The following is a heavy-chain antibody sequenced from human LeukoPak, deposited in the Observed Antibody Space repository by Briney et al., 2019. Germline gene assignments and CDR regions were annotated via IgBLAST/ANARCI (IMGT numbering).Heavy chain of an antibody. CDR3: ARQGRDYAVPYYFDY. J-gene: IGHJ4*02. D-gene: IGHD4-17*01. Sequence: KGGESLKISCKGSGYSFTSYWIGWVRQMPGKGLEWTGIIYPGDSDTRYSPSFQGQVTISADKSISTAYLQWSSLKASDTAMYYCARQGRDYAVPYYFDYWGQGTLVTVSS. CDR2: IYPGDSDT. CDR1: GYSFTSYW. V-gene: IGHV5-51*01.